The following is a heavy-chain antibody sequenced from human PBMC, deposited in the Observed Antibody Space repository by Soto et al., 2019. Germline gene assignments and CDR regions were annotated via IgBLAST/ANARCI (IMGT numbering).Heavy chain of an antibody. V-gene: IGHV3-30*03. J-gene: IGHJ5*02. D-gene: IGHD2-21*01. CDR2: ISYDGSNK. Sequence: QVQLAETGGGVVQPGRSLRLSCATSGFVSNDYDIHWVRQAPGKGLAWLASISYDGSNKYYADSVKGRFTISRDNSKNTLSLQINSLGADDTAVYYCSRGIKGGLDAWGPGTLVTVSS. CDR3: SRGIKGGLDA. CDR1: GFVSNDYD.